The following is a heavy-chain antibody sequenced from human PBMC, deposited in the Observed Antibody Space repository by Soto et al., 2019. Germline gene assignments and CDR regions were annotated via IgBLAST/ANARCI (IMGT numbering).Heavy chain of an antibody. CDR1: GASISSDY. J-gene: IGHJ4*02. Sequence: QVQLQESGPGLVKPSETLSLTCTVSGASISSDYWSWIRQPPGKGLEWIGFNHYSGNSNYNPSLRSRVTISVDTSTNPVSLRLTSVTAADTAIYYCARGKVAMNILSDWGQGILVTVYS. CDR3: ARGKVAMNILSD. CDR2: NHYSGNS. V-gene: IGHV4-59*01. D-gene: IGHD3-9*01.